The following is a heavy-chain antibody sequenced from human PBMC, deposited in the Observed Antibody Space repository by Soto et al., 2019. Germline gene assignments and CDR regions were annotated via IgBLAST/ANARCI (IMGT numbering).Heavy chain of an antibody. D-gene: IGHD3-3*01. CDR1: GFTFSSYG. CDR3: ARASWSGYHVAY. J-gene: IGHJ4*02. CDR2: IWYDGSNK. V-gene: IGHV3-33*01. Sequence: QVQLVESGGGVVQPGRSLRLSCAASGFTFSSYGMHWVRQAPGKGLEWVAVIWYDGSNKYYADSVKGRFTISRDNSKNTLYLQMNSLRAEDTAVYYCARASWSGYHVAYWGQGTLVTVSS.